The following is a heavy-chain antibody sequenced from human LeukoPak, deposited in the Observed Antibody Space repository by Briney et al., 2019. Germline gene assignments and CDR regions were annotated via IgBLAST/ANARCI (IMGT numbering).Heavy chain of an antibody. J-gene: IGHJ5*02. V-gene: IGHV4-30-4*08. CDR3: ARTYYYDSTNNWFDP. CDR1: GGSISSGDYY. CDR2: IYYSGST. D-gene: IGHD3-22*01. Sequence: PSQTLSLTCTVSGGSISSGDYYWSWIRQPPGKGLEWIGYIYYSGSTYYNPSLKSRVTISVDTPKNQFSLKLSSVTAADTAVYYCARTYYYDSTNNWFDPWGQGTLVTVSS.